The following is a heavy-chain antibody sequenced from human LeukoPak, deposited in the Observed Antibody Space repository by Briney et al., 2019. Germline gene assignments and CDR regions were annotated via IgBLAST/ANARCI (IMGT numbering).Heavy chain of an antibody. J-gene: IGHJ4*02. D-gene: IGHD3-10*01. CDR1: GFTFSSYG. CDR3: ASPMVRGVIIPDY. CDR2: IWYDGSNK. V-gene: IGHV3-33*01. Sequence: AGGSLRLSSAASGFTFSSYGMHWVRQAPGKGLEWVAVIWYDGSNKYYADSVKGRFTISRDNSKNTLYLQMNSLRAEDTAVYYCASPMVRGVIIPDYWGQGTLVTVSS.